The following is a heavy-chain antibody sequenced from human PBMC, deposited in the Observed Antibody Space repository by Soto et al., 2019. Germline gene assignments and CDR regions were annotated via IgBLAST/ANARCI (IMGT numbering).Heavy chain of an antibody. CDR3: ARDLHYDFWSGYSGAFDI. J-gene: IGHJ3*02. Sequence: EASVKVSCKASGYTFTSYGISWVRQAPGQGLEWMGWISAYNGNTNYAQKLQGRVTMTTDTSTSTAYMELRSLRSDDTAVYYCARDLHYDFWSGYSGAFDIWGQGTMVTVSS. V-gene: IGHV1-18*01. CDR2: ISAYNGNT. CDR1: GYTFTSYG. D-gene: IGHD3-3*01.